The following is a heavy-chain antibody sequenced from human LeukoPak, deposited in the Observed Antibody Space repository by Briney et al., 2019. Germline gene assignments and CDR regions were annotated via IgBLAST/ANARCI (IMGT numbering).Heavy chain of an antibody. Sequence: GGSLRLSCAASGFTFRSHWMGWVRQGPGKGLEWVANINQDGSEKYYVDSVKGRFTLSRDNAKNSLSLQMNSLRAEDTAVYYCAGVHSYSSDYYTYWGQGTLVTVTS. CDR3: AGVHSYSSDYYTY. CDR2: INQDGSEK. J-gene: IGHJ4*02. V-gene: IGHV3-7*02. CDR1: GFTFRSHW. D-gene: IGHD3-22*01.